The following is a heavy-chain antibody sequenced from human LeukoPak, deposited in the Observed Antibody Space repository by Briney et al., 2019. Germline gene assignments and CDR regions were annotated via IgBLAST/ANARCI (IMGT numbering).Heavy chain of an antibody. V-gene: IGHV5-51*01. D-gene: IGHD3-22*01. Sequence: GESLKISCKGSGYSFTSYWISWVRQMPGKGLEWMGMIYPGDSDVRYSPSFQGQVTMSADKSINTAYLQWSSLKASDTAIYYCARRYSTGYSYYLDYWGQGTLVTVPS. CDR2: IYPGDSDV. CDR1: GYSFTSYW. J-gene: IGHJ4*02. CDR3: ARRYSTGYSYYLDY.